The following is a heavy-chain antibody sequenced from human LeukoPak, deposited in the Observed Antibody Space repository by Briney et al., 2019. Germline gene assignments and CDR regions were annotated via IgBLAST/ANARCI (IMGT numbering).Heavy chain of an antibody. CDR3: AAFPITMIVVVITTPFDY. J-gene: IGHJ4*02. Sequence: ASVKVSCKVSGYTLTELSMHWVLQAPGKGLEWMGGFDPEDGETIYAQKFQGRVTMTEDTSTDTAYMELSSLRSEDTAVYYCAAFPITMIVVVITTPFDYWGQGTLVTVSS. V-gene: IGHV1-24*01. CDR1: GYTLTELS. CDR2: FDPEDGET. D-gene: IGHD3-22*01.